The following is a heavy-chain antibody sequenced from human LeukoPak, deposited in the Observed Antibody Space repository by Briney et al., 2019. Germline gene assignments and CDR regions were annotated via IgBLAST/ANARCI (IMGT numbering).Heavy chain of an antibody. CDR2: INWNGGST. CDR3: ARDPSGYGSGSYYYNWFDP. Sequence: PGGSLRLSCAASGFTFNTYWMHWVRQAPGKGLEWVSGINWNGGSTGYADSVKGRFTISRDNAKNSLYLQMNSLRAEDTALYYCARDPSGYGSGSYYYNWFDPWGQGTLVTVSS. J-gene: IGHJ5*02. CDR1: GFTFNTYW. V-gene: IGHV3-20*04. D-gene: IGHD3-10*01.